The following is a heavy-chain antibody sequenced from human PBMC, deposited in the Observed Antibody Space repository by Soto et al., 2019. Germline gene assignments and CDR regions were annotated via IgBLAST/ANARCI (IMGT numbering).Heavy chain of an antibody. CDR3: ARPPRGIAAFYFDC. Sequence: QITLKESAPTLVKPTQTLTLTCTFSGFSLSTSGVGVGWIRQPPGKALEWLALIYWNDDKRYSPSLKSRLTITKDTSKNPVVLTVTNMDPVDTATYYCARPPRGIAAFYFDCWGQGTLVTVSS. CDR1: GFSLSTSGVG. CDR2: IYWNDDK. V-gene: IGHV2-5*01. D-gene: IGHD6-13*01. J-gene: IGHJ4*02.